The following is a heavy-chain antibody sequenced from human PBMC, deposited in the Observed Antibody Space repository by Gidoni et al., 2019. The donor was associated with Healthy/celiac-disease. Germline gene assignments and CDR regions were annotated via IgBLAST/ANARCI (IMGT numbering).Heavy chain of an antibody. CDR1: GFTFDDYA. V-gene: IGHV3-9*01. CDR3: AKEGGDRSAFDY. D-gene: IGHD1-26*01. CDR2: ISWNSGSI. Sequence: EVQLVESGGGLVQPGRSLRLSCAASGFTFDDYAMHWVRQAPGKGLEWVSGISWNSGSIGYADSVKGRFTISRDNAKNSLYLQMNSLRAEDTALYYCAKEGGDRSAFDYWGQGTLVTVSS. J-gene: IGHJ4*02.